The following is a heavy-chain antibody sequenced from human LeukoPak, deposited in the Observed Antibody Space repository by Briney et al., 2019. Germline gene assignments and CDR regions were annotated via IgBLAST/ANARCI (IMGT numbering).Heavy chain of an antibody. CDR2: IYSGGST. D-gene: IGHD3-9*01. CDR1: GFTVSTNY. CDR3: ARAGVLRYFGD. V-gene: IGHV3-66*01. Sequence: GGSLRLSCAASGFTVSTNYMSRVRQAPGKGLEWVSVIYSGGSTYYADSVKGRFTISRDNSKNTLYLQMNSLRAEDTAVYYCARAGVLRYFGDWGQGTLVTVSS. J-gene: IGHJ4*02.